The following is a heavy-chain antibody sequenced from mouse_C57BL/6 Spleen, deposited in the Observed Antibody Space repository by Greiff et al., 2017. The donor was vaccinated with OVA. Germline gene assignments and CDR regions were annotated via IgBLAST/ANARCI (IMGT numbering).Heavy chain of an antibody. CDR1: GYSITSGYY. Sequence: ESGPGLVKPSQSLSLTCSVTGYSITSGYYWNWIRQFPGNKLEWMGYISYDGNNNYNPSLKNRISITRDTSKNQFFLKLNSVTTEDTATYYCASGYYGSYFDYWGQGTTLTVSS. V-gene: IGHV3-6*01. J-gene: IGHJ2*01. D-gene: IGHD1-1*01. CDR2: ISYDGNN. CDR3: ASGYYGSYFDY.